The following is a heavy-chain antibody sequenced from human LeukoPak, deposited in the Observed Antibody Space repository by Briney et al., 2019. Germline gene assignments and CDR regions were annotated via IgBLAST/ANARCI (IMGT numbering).Heavy chain of an antibody. V-gene: IGHV4-59*01. J-gene: IGHJ4*02. CDR3: TRGAGWLIDY. CDR2: FHNSGTS. CDR1: DDSISDYY. D-gene: IGHD3-16*01. Sequence: SETLSLTCTVSDDSISDYYRGWIRQPPGKGLEWIGYFHNSGTSTYNPSLKSRVTISADTSKNQFSLKLNSLTTADTAVYYCTRGAGWLIDYWGQGTLVTVSS.